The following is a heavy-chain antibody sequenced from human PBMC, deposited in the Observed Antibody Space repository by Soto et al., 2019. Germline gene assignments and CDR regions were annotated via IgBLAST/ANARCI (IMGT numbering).Heavy chain of an antibody. CDR2: VSANGQGI. CDR3: AKDRHYPRDYFHY. J-gene: IGHJ4*02. Sequence: GGSLRLSCAASGFTFSSSAISWVRQAPGKGLEWVSAVSANGQGIYYADSVRGRFTIPRDNSKNTVFLHMDSLSAEDTAVYYCAKDRHYPRDYFHYWGQGTLVTVSS. CDR1: GFTFSSSA. D-gene: IGHD3-10*01. V-gene: IGHV3-23*01.